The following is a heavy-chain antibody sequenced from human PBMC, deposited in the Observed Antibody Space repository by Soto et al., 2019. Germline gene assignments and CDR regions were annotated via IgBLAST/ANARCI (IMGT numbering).Heavy chain of an antibody. Sequence: EVQLVESGGGLVKPGGSLRLSCAASGFTFSSYSMNWVRQAPGKGLEWVSSISSSSSYIYYADSVKGRFTISRDNAKNSLSLQMNSLRAVDTAVYYCARDQPGYSYGYGLGYWGQGTLVTVSS. CDR1: GFTFSSYS. V-gene: IGHV3-21*01. D-gene: IGHD5-18*01. J-gene: IGHJ4*02. CDR2: ISSSSSYI. CDR3: ARDQPGYSYGYGLGY.